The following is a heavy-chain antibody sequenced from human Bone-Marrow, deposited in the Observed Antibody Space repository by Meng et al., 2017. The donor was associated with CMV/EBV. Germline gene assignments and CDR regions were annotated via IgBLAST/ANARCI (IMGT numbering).Heavy chain of an antibody. Sequence: ASVKVSCKASGYTFTGYYMHWVRQAPGQGLEWMGWINPNSGGTNYAQKFQGRVTMTRDTSINTAYMELSRLRSDGTAVYYCARGGDDCSSTTCYYYWGQGTLVTVSS. D-gene: IGHD2-2*01. CDR2: INPNSGGT. V-gene: IGHV1-2*02. J-gene: IGHJ4*02. CDR1: GYTFTGYY. CDR3: ARGGDDCSSTTCYYY.